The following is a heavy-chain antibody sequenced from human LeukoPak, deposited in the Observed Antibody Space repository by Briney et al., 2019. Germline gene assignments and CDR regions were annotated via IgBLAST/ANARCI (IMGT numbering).Heavy chain of an antibody. V-gene: IGHV5-51*01. J-gene: IGHJ4*02. CDR1: GYSFTSYW. Sequence: RGESLKISCKGSGYSFTSYWIGWVRQMPGKGLEWMGIIYPGDSDTRYSPSFQGQVTISADKSISTAYLHWSSLKASDTAMYYCARGPDMGELSYYFDYWGQGTPVSVSS. CDR2: IYPGDSDT. D-gene: IGHD3-16*02. CDR3: ARGPDMGELSYYFDY.